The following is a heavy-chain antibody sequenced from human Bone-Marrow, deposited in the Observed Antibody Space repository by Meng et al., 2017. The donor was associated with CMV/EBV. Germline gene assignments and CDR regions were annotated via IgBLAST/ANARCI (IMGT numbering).Heavy chain of an antibody. CDR2: INPNSGDT. J-gene: IGHJ4*02. D-gene: IGHD2-2*02. CDR3: ARARYCSRTSCYNFDY. V-gene: IGHV1-2*02. CDR1: GYTFSDHY. Sequence: ASVKVSCKASGYTFSDHYIHWIRQASGQGLEWMGWINPNSGDTNFAQKFLDRVTMTRVSSISTAYMELSSLRSDDTAIYYCARARYCSRTSCYNFDYWGLGTLVTVSS.